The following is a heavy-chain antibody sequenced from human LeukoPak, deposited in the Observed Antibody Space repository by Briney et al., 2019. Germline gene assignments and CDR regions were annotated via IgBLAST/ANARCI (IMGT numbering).Heavy chain of an antibody. J-gene: IGHJ4*02. CDR2: IYYSGST. D-gene: IGHD3-22*01. CDR3: ASTPVSDSSGYYLL. CDR1: GGSISSSSYY. V-gene: IGHV4-39*01. Sequence: PSETLSLTCTVSGGSISSSSYYWGWIRQPPGKGLEWIGSIYYSGSTYYNPSLKSRVTISVDTSKNQFSLKLSSVTAADTAVYYCASTPVSDSSGYYLLWGQGTLSPSPQ.